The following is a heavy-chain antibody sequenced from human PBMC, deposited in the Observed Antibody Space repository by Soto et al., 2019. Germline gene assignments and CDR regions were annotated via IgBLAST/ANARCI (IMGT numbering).Heavy chain of an antibody. CDR3: ARDTSSGWPDY. J-gene: IGHJ4*02. V-gene: IGHV4-59*01. D-gene: IGHD6-19*01. Sequence: SETLCLTCTASGGSISSYYWSWIRQPPGKGLEWIGYIYYSGSTNYNPSLKSRVTISVDTSKNQFSLKLSSVTAADTAVYYCARDTSSGWPDYWGQGTLVTVSS. CDR2: IYYSGST. CDR1: GGSISSYY.